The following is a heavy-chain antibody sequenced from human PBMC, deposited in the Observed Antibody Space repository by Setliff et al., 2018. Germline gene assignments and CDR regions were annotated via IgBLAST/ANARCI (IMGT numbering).Heavy chain of an antibody. CDR2: ISSSGSTI. V-gene: IGHV3-48*03. Sequence: PGGSLRLSCAASGFTFSSYEMNWVRQAPGKGLEWVSYISSSGSTIYYADSVKGRLTISRDNAKNSLYLQMNSLRAEDTAVYYCARLYQEPLGLSTYYYYYGMDVWGQGTTVTVSS. J-gene: IGHJ6*02. D-gene: IGHD3-16*02. CDR1: GFTFSSYE. CDR3: ARLYQEPLGLSTYYYYYGMDV.